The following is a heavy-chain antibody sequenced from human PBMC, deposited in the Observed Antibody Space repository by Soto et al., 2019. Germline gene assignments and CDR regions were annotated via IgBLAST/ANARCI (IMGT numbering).Heavy chain of an antibody. D-gene: IGHD2-2*01. CDR1: GFTFSSYS. CDR2: ISSSSSYI. V-gene: IGHV3-21*01. CDR3: ARDWDCSSTSCYDPYENFDY. Sequence: GGSLRLSCAASGFTFSSYSMNWVRQAPGKGLEWVSSISSSSSYIYYADSVKGRFTISRDNAKNSLYLQMNSLRAEDTAVYYCARDWDCSSTSCYDPYENFDYWGQGTLVTVSS. J-gene: IGHJ4*02.